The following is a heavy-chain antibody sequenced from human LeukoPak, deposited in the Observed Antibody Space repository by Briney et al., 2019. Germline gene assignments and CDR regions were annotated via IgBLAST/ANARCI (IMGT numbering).Heavy chain of an antibody. V-gene: IGHV1-2*06. CDR2: IIPNSGDT. CDR3: ARAIRTGLFDY. D-gene: IGHD3/OR15-3a*01. CDR1: GFTFTGYY. Sequence: GASVKVSCKTSGFTFTGYYMHWVRQAPGQGPEWMGRIIPNSGDTNCAKRSQGRVTMTRDTSISTVYMELSSLGADDTAIYYCARAIRTGLFDYWGQGTLLTVSS. J-gene: IGHJ4*02.